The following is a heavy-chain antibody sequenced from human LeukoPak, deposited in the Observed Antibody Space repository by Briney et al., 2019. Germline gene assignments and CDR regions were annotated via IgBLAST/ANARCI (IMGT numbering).Heavy chain of an antibody. V-gene: IGHV1-2*02. Sequence: ASVTVSFKASGYNFAGHYMHWVRLAPGQGLEWMGWFNPSGGGARYIEKFQGRVTMTGDMSINTAYMEVRWLSFDDTAVYYCARDGTGGNSFDYWGQGTLVTVSS. D-gene: IGHD4-23*01. J-gene: IGHJ4*02. CDR1: GYNFAGHY. CDR3: ARDGTGGNSFDY. CDR2: FNPSGGGA.